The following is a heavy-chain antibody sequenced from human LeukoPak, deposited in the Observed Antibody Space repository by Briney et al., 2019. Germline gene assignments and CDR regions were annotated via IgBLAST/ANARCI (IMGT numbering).Heavy chain of an antibody. J-gene: IGHJ5*02. CDR3: AKDVLGEDNWFDP. CDR1: GFIFSRDS. V-gene: IGHV3-48*01. CDR2: ISHDSGVR. D-gene: IGHD3-10*01. Sequence: PGGSLRLSCEASGFIFSRDSMNWVRQAPGKGLEWISYISHDSGVRYYADSVRGRFTISRDNAKNSLHLQMHSLRAEDTAVYSCAKDVLGEDNWFDPWGQGTLVTVSS.